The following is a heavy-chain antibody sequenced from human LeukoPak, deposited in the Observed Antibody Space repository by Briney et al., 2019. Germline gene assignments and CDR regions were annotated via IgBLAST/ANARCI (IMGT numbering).Heavy chain of an antibody. CDR3: AELGITMIGGV. V-gene: IGHV3-48*04. CDR1: GFTFSDCS. Sequence: PGGSLRLSCAASGFTFSDCSMNWVRQPPGKGLEWVSYISSTTSSIYYADSVKGRFTISRDNAKNSLYLQMNSLRAEDTAVYYCAELGITMIGGVWGKGTTVTISS. D-gene: IGHD3-10*02. CDR2: ISSTTSSI. J-gene: IGHJ6*04.